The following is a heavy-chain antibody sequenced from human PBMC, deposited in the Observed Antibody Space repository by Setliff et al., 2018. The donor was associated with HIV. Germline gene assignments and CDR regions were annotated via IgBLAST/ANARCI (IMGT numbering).Heavy chain of an antibody. J-gene: IGHJ6*02. V-gene: IGHV4-34*01. Sequence: SETLSLTCAVYGGSFSDYYWSWIRQPPGKGLEWIGEINHSGSTNYNPSLKSRVTISVDTSTNQFSLKLSSVTAADTAVYYCARATVTVDFYHYGLDVWGQGTTVTVSS. CDR3: ARATVTVDFYHYGLDV. CDR2: INHSGST. CDR1: GGSFSDYY. D-gene: IGHD4-17*01.